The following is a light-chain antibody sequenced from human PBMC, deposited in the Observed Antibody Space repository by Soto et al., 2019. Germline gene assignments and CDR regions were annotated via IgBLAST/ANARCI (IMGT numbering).Light chain of an antibody. CDR2: AAS. CDR1: QSISNN. Sequence: QMTQSPSSLSASVGDRVTITCRASQSISNNLNWYQQKPGRAPDLLIYAASSLHSGVPSRFSGSASGTDFTLTISSLQPEDSATYYCQQSHSTPRTFGQGTKVEIK. V-gene: IGKV1-39*01. J-gene: IGKJ1*01. CDR3: QQSHSTPRT.